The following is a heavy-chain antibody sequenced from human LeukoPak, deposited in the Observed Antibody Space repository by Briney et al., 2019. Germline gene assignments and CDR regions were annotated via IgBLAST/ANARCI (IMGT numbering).Heavy chain of an antibody. CDR3: VKPAAEYSYGYAS. D-gene: IGHD5-18*01. Sequence: SVKVSCKASGGTFSSYAISWVRQAPGQGLEWMGGIIPIFGTANYAQKFQGRVTITADESTSTAYMELSSLRSEDTAVYYCVKPAAEYSYGYASWGQGTLVTVSS. CDR1: GGTFSSYA. J-gene: IGHJ5*02. V-gene: IGHV1-69*13. CDR2: IIPIFGTA.